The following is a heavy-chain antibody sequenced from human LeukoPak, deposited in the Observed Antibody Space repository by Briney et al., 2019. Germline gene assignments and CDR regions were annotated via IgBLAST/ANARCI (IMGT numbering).Heavy chain of an antibody. CDR3: AKAYSEQWLVWFDP. CDR2: ISGSGGST. Sequence: GGSLRLSCAASGFTFSSYGMHWVRQAPGKGLEWVSAISGSGGSTYYADSVKGRFTISRDNSKNTLYLQMNSLRAEDTAVYYCAKAYSEQWLVWFDPWGQGTLVTVSS. D-gene: IGHD6-19*01. J-gene: IGHJ5*02. CDR1: GFTFSSYG. V-gene: IGHV3-23*01.